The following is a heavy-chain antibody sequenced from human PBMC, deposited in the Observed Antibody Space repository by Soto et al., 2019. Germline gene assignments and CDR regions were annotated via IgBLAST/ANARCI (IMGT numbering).Heavy chain of an antibody. CDR1: GYTFTTYG. CDR2: ISAHNGNT. V-gene: IGHV1-18*01. Sequence: QVHLVQSGAEVKKPGASVKVSCKGSGYTFTTYGITWVRQAPGQGLEWMGWISAHNGNTNYAQKLQGRVTVTRDTSTRTAYMELRSLRSDDTAVYYCARWRDGDYWGQGALVTVSS. CDR3: ARWRDGDY. J-gene: IGHJ4*02. D-gene: IGHD3-3*01.